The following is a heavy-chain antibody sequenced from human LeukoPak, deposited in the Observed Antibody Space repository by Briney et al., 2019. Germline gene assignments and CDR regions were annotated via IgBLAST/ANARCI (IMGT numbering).Heavy chain of an antibody. D-gene: IGHD5-12*01. V-gene: IGHV1-18*01. Sequence: ASVKVSCKASGYTFTSYGISWVRQAPGQGLEWMGWISAYNGNTNYAQKLQGRVTTTTDTSTSTAYMELRSLRSDDTAVYYCASSGHRLNWFDPWGQGTLVTVSS. J-gene: IGHJ5*02. CDR1: GYTFTSYG. CDR3: ASSGHRLNWFDP. CDR2: ISAYNGNT.